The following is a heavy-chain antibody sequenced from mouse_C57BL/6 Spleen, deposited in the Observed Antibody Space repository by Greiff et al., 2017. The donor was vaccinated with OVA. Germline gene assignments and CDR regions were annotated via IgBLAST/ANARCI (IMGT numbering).Heavy chain of an antibody. CDR3: ARSGAYGNPYFDY. J-gene: IGHJ2*01. Sequence: QVQLQQSGPELVKPGASVKISCKASGYAFSSSWMNWVKQRPGKGLEWIGRIYPGDGDTNYNGKFKGKATLTADKSSSTAYMQLSSLTSEDSAVYFCARSGAYGNPYFDYWGQGTTLTVSS. CDR1: GYAFSSSW. D-gene: IGHD2-1*01. V-gene: IGHV1-82*01. CDR2: IYPGDGDT.